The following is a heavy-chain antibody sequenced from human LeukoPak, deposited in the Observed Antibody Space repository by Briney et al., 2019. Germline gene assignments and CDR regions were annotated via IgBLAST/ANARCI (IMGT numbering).Heavy chain of an antibody. CDR1: GFTVSRNY. V-gene: IGHV3-53*01. D-gene: IGHD2-15*01. Sequence: PGGSLRLSCAASGFTVSRNYMNWVRQAPGKGLEWVSVFYSGGDTYYADSAKGRFTISRDNSKNTVYLQMNSLRAEDTAVYYCARDSRCSGGSCYSSGFDIWGQGTMVTVSS. CDR2: FYSGGDT. CDR3: ARDSRCSGGSCYSSGFDI. J-gene: IGHJ3*02.